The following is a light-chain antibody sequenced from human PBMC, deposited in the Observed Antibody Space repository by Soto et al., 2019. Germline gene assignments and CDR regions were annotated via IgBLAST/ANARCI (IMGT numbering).Light chain of an antibody. CDR2: GAS. J-gene: IGKJ4*01. Sequence: ETLMTQSPATLSASPGEIVTLSCRASQNINFNLAWYQQKPGQAPRVLIYGASSRASGIPDRFSGSGSGTDFTLTISRLEHDDFAFYYCQQYHNWPPLTFGGGTRVEIK. V-gene: IGKV3D-15*01. CDR1: QNINFN. CDR3: QQYHNWPPLT.